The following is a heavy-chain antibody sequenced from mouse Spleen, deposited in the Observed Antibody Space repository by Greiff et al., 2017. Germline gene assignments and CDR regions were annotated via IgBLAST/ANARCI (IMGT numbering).Heavy chain of an antibody. CDR2: VNPYNGGT. D-gene: IGHD2-10*02. V-gene: IGHV1-19*01. CDR1: GYTFTDYY. J-gene: IGHJ3*01. Sequence: EVQLQQSGPELVKPGASVKMSCKASGYTFTDYYMDWVKQSHGESFEWIGRVNPYNGGTSYNQKFKGKATLTVDKSSSTAYMELNSLTSEDSAVYYCARSGYGNPFAYWGQGTLVTVSA. CDR3: ARSGYGNPFAY.